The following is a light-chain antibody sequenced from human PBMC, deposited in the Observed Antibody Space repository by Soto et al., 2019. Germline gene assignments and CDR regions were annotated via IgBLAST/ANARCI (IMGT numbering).Light chain of an antibody. Sequence: ETIMTQSPDTLSVSLREVAALSCRASQSLRSSLAWYQQKPGQAPRLLIYDASTRATGIPARFSGSGSGTDFTLTISGLQSQDFAVYYCQQYNNWPQTFGQGTRLEIK. CDR2: DAS. J-gene: IGKJ5*01. CDR3: QQYNNWPQT. V-gene: IGKV3-15*01. CDR1: QSLRSS.